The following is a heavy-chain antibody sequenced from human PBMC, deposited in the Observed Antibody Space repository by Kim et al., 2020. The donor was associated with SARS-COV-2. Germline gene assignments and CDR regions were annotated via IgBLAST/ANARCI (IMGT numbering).Heavy chain of an antibody. J-gene: IGHJ3*02. CDR1: GFTFSSYG. D-gene: IGHD6-13*01. CDR3: ARDRIAAAGTGRNAFDI. V-gene: IGHV3-33*05. Sequence: GGSLRLSCAASGFTFSSYGMHWVRQAPGKGLEWVAVISYDGSNKYYADSVKGRFTISRDNSKNTLYLQMNSLRAEDTAVYYCARDRIAAAGTGRNAFDIWGQGTMVTVSS. CDR2: ISYDGSNK.